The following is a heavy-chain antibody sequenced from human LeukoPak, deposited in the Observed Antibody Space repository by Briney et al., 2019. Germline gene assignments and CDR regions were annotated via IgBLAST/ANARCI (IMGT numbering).Heavy chain of an antibody. V-gene: IGHV4-30-4*01. CDR2: IYYSGST. CDR1: GGSISSGDYY. D-gene: IGHD2-15*01. CDR3: ASSYCSGGSCSFDY. J-gene: IGHJ4*02. Sequence: PSETQSLTCTVSGGSISSGDYYWSWIRQPPGKGLEWIGYIYYSGSTYYNPSLKSRVTISVDTSKNQFSLKLSSVTAADTAVYYCASSYCSGGSCSFDYWGQGTLVTVSS.